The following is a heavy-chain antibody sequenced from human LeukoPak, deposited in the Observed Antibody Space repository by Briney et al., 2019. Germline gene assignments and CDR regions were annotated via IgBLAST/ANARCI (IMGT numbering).Heavy chain of an antibody. J-gene: IGHJ4*02. CDR2: VFPGDSET. Sequence: GESLKISCKASGYRFTDYWIGWVRQMPGKGLEWMGIVFPGDSETRNNPSFQGQVTISVDKSISTAYLQWSSLKASDTAMYYCARYSRLISMVRGVPGDYWGQGTLVTVSS. CDR3: ARYSRLISMVRGVPGDY. CDR1: GYRFTDYW. V-gene: IGHV5-51*01. D-gene: IGHD3-10*01.